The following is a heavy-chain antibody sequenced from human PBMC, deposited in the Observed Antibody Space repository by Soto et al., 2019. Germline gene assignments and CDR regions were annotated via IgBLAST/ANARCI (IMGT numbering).Heavy chain of an antibody. Sequence: QVQLVQSGAEVKKPGSSVKVSCKASGGTFSSYTISWVRQAPGQGREWMGRIIPILGIANYAQKFQARVTITADKSTSTASMERSSLRSEDKAVYYCARSGYDYGRVFRVDAFDIWGQGTMVTVSS. CDR3: ARSGYDYGRVFRVDAFDI. J-gene: IGHJ3*02. CDR1: GGTFSSYT. D-gene: IGHD5-12*01. CDR2: IIPILGIA. V-gene: IGHV1-69*02.